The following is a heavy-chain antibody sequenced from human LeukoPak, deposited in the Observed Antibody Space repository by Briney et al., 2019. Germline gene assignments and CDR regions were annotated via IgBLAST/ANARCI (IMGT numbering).Heavy chain of an antibody. V-gene: IGHV4-39*07. D-gene: IGHD3-22*01. CDR3: ARVPWVIEPPATFDI. CDR2: IYYSGST. CDR1: GGSISSSSYY. J-gene: IGHJ3*02. Sequence: SETLSLTCTVSGGSISSSSYYWGWIRQPPGKGLEWIGSIYYSGSTYYNPSLKSRVTISVDTSKNQFSLKLSSVTAADTAVYYCARVPWVIEPPATFDIWGQGTMVTVSS.